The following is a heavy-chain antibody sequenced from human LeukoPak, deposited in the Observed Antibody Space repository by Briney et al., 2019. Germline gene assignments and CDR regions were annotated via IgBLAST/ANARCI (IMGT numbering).Heavy chain of an antibody. CDR2: IYSGGST. D-gene: IGHD6-19*01. CDR3: AKDHLDSSGWYNY. CDR1: GFTFSSYS. J-gene: IGHJ4*02. V-gene: IGHV3-23*03. Sequence: GGSLRLSCAASGFTFSSYSMNWVRQAPGKGLEWVSVIYSGGSTYYADSVKGRFTISRDNSKNTLYLQMNSLRAEDTAVYYCAKDHLDSSGWYNYWGQGTLVTVSS.